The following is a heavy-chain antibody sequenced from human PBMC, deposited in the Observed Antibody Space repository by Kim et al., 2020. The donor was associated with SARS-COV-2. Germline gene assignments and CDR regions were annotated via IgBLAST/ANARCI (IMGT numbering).Heavy chain of an antibody. CDR1: GFTFSSYA. D-gene: IGHD6-6*01. Sequence: GGSLRLSCAASGFTFSSYAMHWVRQAPGKGLEWVAVISYDGSNKYYADSVKGRFTISRDNSKNTLYLQMNSLRAEDTAVYYCARDVIGIAARQFDYWGQGTLVTVSS. J-gene: IGHJ4*02. V-gene: IGHV3-30-3*01. CDR2: ISYDGSNK. CDR3: ARDVIGIAARQFDY.